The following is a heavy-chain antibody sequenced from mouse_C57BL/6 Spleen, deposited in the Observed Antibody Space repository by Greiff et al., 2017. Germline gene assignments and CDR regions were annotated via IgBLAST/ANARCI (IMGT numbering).Heavy chain of an antibody. CDR2: ISSGGSYT. J-gene: IGHJ2*01. Sequence: EVQGVESGGDLVKPGGSLKLSCAASGFTFSSYGMSWVRQTPDKRLEWVATISSGGSYTYYPDSVKGRFTISRDNAKNTLYLQMSSLKSEDTAMYYCARQDSSGDDYWGQGTTLTVSS. CDR3: ARQDSSGDDY. V-gene: IGHV5-6*01. CDR1: GFTFSSYG. D-gene: IGHD3-2*02.